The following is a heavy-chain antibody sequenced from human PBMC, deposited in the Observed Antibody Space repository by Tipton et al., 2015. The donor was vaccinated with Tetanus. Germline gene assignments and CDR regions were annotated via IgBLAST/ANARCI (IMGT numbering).Heavy chain of an antibody. CDR2: ISGSGTST. CDR3: AKVASGVVAAISYFDS. D-gene: IGHD2-15*01. J-gene: IGHJ4*02. Sequence: SLRLSCAASGFNYTSYAMTWVRQAPGEGLEWVSSISGSGTSTYSADSVKGRFTISRDNSKNTLYLQMSSLRAEDTAVYYCAKVASGVVAAISYFDSWGQGTLVTVSS. CDR1: GFNYTSYA. V-gene: IGHV3-23*01.